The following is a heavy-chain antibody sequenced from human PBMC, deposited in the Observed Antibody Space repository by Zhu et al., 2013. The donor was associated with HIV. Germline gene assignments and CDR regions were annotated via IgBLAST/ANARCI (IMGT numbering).Heavy chain of an antibody. Sequence: QVQLQESGPGLVKPSGTLSLTCAVSGGSISSSNWWSWVRQPPGKGLEWIGEIYHSGSTNYNPSLKSRVTISVDKSKNQFSLKLSSVTAADTAVYYCASRYNPRFGELLSWFDPWGQGTLVTVSS. V-gene: IGHV4-4*02. CDR1: GGSISSSNW. CDR2: IYHSGST. J-gene: IGHJ5*02. D-gene: IGHD3-10*01. CDR3: ASRYNPRFGELLSWFDP.